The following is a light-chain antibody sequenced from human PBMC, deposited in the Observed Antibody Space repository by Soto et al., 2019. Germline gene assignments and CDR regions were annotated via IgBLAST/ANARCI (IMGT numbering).Light chain of an antibody. V-gene: IGLV1-44*01. CDR1: SSNIGSYA. CDR2: SND. CDR3: AAWDDSLTGPAV. J-gene: IGLJ2*01. Sequence: QSVLTQPPSASGTHGRRVTISCSGSSSNIGSYAVNWYQQLPGTAPKLLIYSNDQRPSGVPDRFSGSKSGTSASLAIGGLQSEDEADYYCAAWDDSLTGPAVFGGGTKLTVL.